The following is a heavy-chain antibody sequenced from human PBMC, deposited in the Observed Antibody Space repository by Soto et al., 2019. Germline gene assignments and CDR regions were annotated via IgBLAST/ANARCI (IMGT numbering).Heavy chain of an antibody. CDR1: GGSFSGYY. D-gene: IGHD3-22*01. J-gene: IGHJ5*01. CDR2: INHSGNT. CDR3: STRAYDTNGYYRFDP. V-gene: IGHV4-34*01. Sequence: SETLSLTCAVYGGSFSGYYWSWIRQPPGKGLVWIGGINHSGNTNQNPSLQTRVTISVDTSKNQFSLRLRSVTAADTAMYYCSTRAYDTNGYYRFDPWGQGTLVTVSS.